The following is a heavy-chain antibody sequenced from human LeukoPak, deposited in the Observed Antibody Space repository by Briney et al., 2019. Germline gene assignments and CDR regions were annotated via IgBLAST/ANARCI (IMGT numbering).Heavy chain of an antibody. CDR3: ARQGGYSSAIGMGY. CDR1: GYTFSGHY. V-gene: IGHV1-2*06. Sequence: ASVKVSCKASGYTFSGHYLHWVRQAPGQGLEWMGRINPNTGVTQYTENFQGRVTLTRDTSTRTVYMELRSLRSDDTAVYYCARQGGYSSAIGMGYWGQGTLVTVSS. D-gene: IGHD6-19*01. CDR2: INPNTGVT. J-gene: IGHJ4*02.